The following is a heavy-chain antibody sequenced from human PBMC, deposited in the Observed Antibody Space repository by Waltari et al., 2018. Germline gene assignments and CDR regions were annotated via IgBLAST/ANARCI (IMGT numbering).Heavy chain of an antibody. Sequence: EVQLVESGGDMVHPGGSLRLACVVHGLNFMNLERDWVRQAPGKGLEWISYIGTSAGDIYYAESLKGRFTISRDNVKNSLYLQMNSLRVEDTAVYYCATDVSGWVDFEHWGRGTLVTVSS. J-gene: IGHJ4*02. V-gene: IGHV3-48*03. CDR3: ATDVSGWVDFEH. D-gene: IGHD6-19*01. CDR1: GLNFMNLE. CDR2: IGTSAGDI.